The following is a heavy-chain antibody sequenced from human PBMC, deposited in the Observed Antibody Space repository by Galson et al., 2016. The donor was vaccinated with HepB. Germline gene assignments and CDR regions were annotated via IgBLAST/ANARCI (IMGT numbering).Heavy chain of an antibody. D-gene: IGHD2-21*02. Sequence: SLRLSCAGSGFTFDRHAMNWVRQAPGKGLEWVSGIGSIGGSTHYADSVKGRFTISRDHSQNTLYLQINQLRVEDTAVYYCAKDRDIIVLTAHGTDVWGQGATVTVSS. V-gene: IGHV3-23*01. CDR2: IGSIGGST. CDR3: AKDRDIIVLTAHGTDV. CDR1: GFTFDRHA. J-gene: IGHJ6*02.